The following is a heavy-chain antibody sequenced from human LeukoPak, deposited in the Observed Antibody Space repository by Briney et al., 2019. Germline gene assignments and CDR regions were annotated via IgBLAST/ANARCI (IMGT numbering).Heavy chain of an antibody. CDR2: ISGSGGST. J-gene: IGHJ4*02. Sequence: GGSLRLSCAASGFTFSSYAMSWVRQAPGKGLEWVSAISGSGGSTYYADSVKGRFTISRDNSKNTLYLQMNSLRAEDTAVYYCAKSWYVGIAAAGTSDYWGQGTLVTVSS. V-gene: IGHV3-23*01. CDR1: GFTFSSYA. CDR3: AKSWYVGIAAAGTSDY. D-gene: IGHD6-13*01.